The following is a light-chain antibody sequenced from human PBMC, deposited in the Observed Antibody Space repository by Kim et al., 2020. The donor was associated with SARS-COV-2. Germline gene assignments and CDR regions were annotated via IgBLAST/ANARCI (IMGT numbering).Light chain of an antibody. Sequence: ASVGDRVTITWRASQSISSYLNWYQQKPGKAPKLLIYAASSLQSGVPSRFSGSGSGTDFTLTISSLQPEDFATYYCQQSYSTLMYTFGQGTKLEI. CDR1: QSISSY. V-gene: IGKV1-39*01. CDR3: QQSYSTLMYT. J-gene: IGKJ2*01. CDR2: AAS.